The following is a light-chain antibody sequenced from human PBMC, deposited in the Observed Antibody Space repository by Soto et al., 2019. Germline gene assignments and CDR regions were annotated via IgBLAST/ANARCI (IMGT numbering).Light chain of an antibody. CDR2: AAS. J-gene: IGKJ4*01. Sequence: EIVMTQSPATLSVYPGERATLSCRASQSVSSNLAWYQQKPGQAPRLLIYAASTRATGIPARFSGSGSGTEFTLTISSLQSEDFAVYYCQQYNNWLTFGGGTKVEIK. CDR1: QSVSSN. CDR3: QQYNNWLT. V-gene: IGKV3-15*01.